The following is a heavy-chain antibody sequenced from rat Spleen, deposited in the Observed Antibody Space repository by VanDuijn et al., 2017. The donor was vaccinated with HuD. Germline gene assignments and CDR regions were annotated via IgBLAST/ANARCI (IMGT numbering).Heavy chain of an antibody. D-gene: IGHD1-10*01. V-gene: IGHV10-5*01. CDR1: GFTFSDAA. J-gene: IGHJ2*01. CDR3: TTDNVD. CDR2: IRAKANNYAT. Sequence: VQLIESGGGLVQPKESLRISCATSGFTFSDAAMYWVRQAPGKGLDWVARIRAKANNYATYYADSVKGRFTVSREDSKSVVDLQMDNLKTEDTAMYYCTTDNVDWGQGVMVTVSS.